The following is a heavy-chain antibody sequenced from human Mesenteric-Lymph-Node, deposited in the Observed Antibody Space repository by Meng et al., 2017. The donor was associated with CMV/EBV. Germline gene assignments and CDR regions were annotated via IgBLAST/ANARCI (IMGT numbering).Heavy chain of an antibody. CDR1: GGSISSYY. V-gene: IGHV4-59*01. D-gene: IGHD2-2*01. CDR3: ARDGGYCSSTSCLGNYYYYGMDV. CDR2: IYYSGST. Sequence: GSLRLSCSVSGGSISSYYWSWIRQTPGKGLEWIGNIYYSGSTNYNPSLKSRVTISVDTSKNQFSLKLSSVTAADTAVYYCARDGGYCSSTSCLGNYYYYGMDVWGQGTTVTVSS. J-gene: IGHJ6*02.